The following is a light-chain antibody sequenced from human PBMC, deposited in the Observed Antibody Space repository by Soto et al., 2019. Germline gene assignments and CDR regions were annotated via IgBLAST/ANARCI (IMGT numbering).Light chain of an antibody. Sequence: EIQMTHSPSALSASVGDRVTITCRASQSIISYLNWYQQQPGQAHKLLIYDACSLQSGVPPRFSGSGSGHDFHLTIRSLQSEDFAPYSCQQSSSTRPFGQGT. J-gene: IGKJ1*01. CDR1: QSIISY. CDR2: DAC. V-gene: IGKV1-39*01. CDR3: QQSSSTRP.